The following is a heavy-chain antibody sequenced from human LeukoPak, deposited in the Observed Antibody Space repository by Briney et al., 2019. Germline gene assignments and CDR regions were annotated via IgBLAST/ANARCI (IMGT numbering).Heavy chain of an antibody. V-gene: IGHV4-59*01. J-gene: IGHJ2*01. CDR3: ARRGANSGSYSHFDL. Sequence: SETLSLTCTVSGGSISNYYGNWIRQPPGKGLEWIGNIYYSGSTNYNPSLKSRVTLSVDTSKNQFSLKLSSLTAADTAVYYCARRGANSGSYSHFDLWGRGTLVTVSS. CDR1: GGSISNYY. CDR2: IYYSGST. D-gene: IGHD1-26*01.